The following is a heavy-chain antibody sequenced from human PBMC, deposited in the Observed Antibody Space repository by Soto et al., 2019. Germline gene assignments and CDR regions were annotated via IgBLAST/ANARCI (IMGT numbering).Heavy chain of an antibody. V-gene: IGHV6-1*01. J-gene: IGHJ4*02. CDR2: AYYRSRWIY. CDR3: ARDPTDFLSACDY. CDR1: GDSVSNNGAT. D-gene: IGHD6-19*01. Sequence: SQTLSLTCAISGDSVSNNGATWNWIRQYPSRGLEWLGRAYYRSRWIYDYAMSVKSRISINPDTSKNQVSLQLNSVTPADTAVYYCARDPTDFLSACDYWGRGTLVTVSS.